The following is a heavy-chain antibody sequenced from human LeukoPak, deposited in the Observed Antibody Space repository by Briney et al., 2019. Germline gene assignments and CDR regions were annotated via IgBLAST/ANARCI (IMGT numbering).Heavy chain of an antibody. D-gene: IGHD1-26*01. V-gene: IGHV4-61*01. CDR1: GGSISSGSYY. J-gene: IGHJ4*02. Sequence: SETLSLTCTVSGGSISSGSYYWSWIRQPPGKGLEWIGYIYYSGSTNYNPSLKSRVTISVDTSKNQFSLKLSSVTAADTAVYYCASRPYSGSYFDYWGQGTLVTVSS. CDR2: IYYSGST. CDR3: ASRPYSGSYFDY.